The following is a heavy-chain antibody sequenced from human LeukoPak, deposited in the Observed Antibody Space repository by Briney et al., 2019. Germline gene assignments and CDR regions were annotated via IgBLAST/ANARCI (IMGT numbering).Heavy chain of an antibody. D-gene: IGHD6-19*01. V-gene: IGHV3-9*01. CDR2: ISWNSGSI. CDR1: GFTFDDYA. J-gene: IGHJ4*02. Sequence: GGSLRLSCAASGFTFDDYAMHWVRQAPGKGLEWVSGISWNSGSIGYADSVKGRFTISRDNAKNSLYPQMNSLRAEDTALYYWAKEIGTGQPLLDDNFDHLGQGTLVTVSS. CDR3: AKEIGTGQPLLDDNFDH.